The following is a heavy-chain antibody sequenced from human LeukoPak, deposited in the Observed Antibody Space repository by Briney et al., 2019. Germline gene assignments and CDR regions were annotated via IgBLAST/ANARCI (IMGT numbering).Heavy chain of an antibody. V-gene: IGHV4-38-2*02. Sequence: SETLSLTCTVSGYSISSGYYWGWIRQPPGKGLEWIGSNYNSGSTYNTPSLKRLATISVATSKNQFSLQMSSVTAADTAVYYCARALGRKERDWFDPWGQGTLVTVSS. CDR2: NYNSGST. D-gene: IGHD1-14*01. CDR3: ARALGRKERDWFDP. J-gene: IGHJ5*02. CDR1: GYSISSGYY.